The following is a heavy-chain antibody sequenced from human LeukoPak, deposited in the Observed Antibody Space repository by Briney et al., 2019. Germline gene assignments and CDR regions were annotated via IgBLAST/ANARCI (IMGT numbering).Heavy chain of an antibody. Sequence: GGSLRLSCTVSGFTFTDYYMSWVRQAPGKGLEWVSYISSSGSMLHYADSVEGRFTISRDNSKDSLYVQMNSLRAEDTAVYYCAKSATYYYGSGIDYWGQGTLVTVSS. D-gene: IGHD3-10*01. V-gene: IGHV3-11*04. CDR2: ISSSGSML. CDR1: GFTFTDYY. J-gene: IGHJ4*02. CDR3: AKSATYYYGSGIDY.